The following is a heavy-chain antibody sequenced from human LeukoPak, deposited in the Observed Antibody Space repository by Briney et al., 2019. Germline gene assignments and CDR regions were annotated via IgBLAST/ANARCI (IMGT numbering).Heavy chain of an antibody. J-gene: IGHJ4*02. CDR3: ARDHYYDSSGI. CDR1: GGSISSGSYH. V-gene: IGHV4-61*02. CDR2: IYTSGST. Sequence: PSETLSLTCTVSGGSISSGSYHWSWIRQPAGKGLEWIGRIYTSGSTNYNPSLKSRVTISVDTSKNQFSLKLRSVTAADTAVYYCARDHYYDSSGIWGQGTLVTVSS. D-gene: IGHD3-22*01.